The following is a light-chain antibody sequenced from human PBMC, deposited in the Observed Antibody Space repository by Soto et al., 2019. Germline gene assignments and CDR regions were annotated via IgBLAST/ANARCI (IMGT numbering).Light chain of an antibody. CDR1: NSNLGAGYD. V-gene: IGLV1-40*01. J-gene: IGLJ3*02. CDR3: QAYDYSLTAFV. CDR2: GNR. Sequence: QSVLTQPPSVSGAPGQRVTISCTGNNSNLGAGYDVHWYQQLPGAAPKLVVFGNRNRPSGVPERFSGSKSGPSASLAITGLQDEDGACYYRQAYDYSLTAFVFGGGTKLTVL.